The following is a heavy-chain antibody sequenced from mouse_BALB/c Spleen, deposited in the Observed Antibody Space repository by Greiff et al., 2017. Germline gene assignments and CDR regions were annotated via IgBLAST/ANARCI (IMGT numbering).Heavy chain of an antibody. CDR3: ARGGYGPYWYFDV. CDR1: GYTFSSYW. D-gene: IGHD1-1*02. Sequence: QVQLQQSGAELMKPGASVKISCKATGYTFSSYWIEWVKQRPGHGLEWIGEILPGSGSTNYNEKFKGKATFTADTSSNTAYMQLSSLTSEDSAVYYCARGGYGPYWYFDVWGAGTTVTVSS. CDR2: ILPGSGST. V-gene: IGHV1-9*01. J-gene: IGHJ1*01.